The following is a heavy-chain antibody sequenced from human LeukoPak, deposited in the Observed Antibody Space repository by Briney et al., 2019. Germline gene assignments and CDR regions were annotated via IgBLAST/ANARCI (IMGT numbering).Heavy chain of an antibody. CDR1: GGSFSGYY. CDR3: ARGGPYCSSTSCYGFDY. Sequence: SETLSLTCAVYGGSFSGYYRSWIRQPPGKGLEWIGEINHSGSTNYNPSLKSRVTISVDTSKNQFSLKLSSVTAADTAVYYCARGGPYCSSTSCYGFDYWGQGTLVTVSS. D-gene: IGHD2-2*01. J-gene: IGHJ4*02. CDR2: INHSGST. V-gene: IGHV4-34*01.